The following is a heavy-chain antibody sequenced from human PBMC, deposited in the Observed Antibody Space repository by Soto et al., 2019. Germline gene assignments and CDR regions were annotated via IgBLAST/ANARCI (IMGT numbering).Heavy chain of an antibody. CDR3: AKVTRNGYSSFDS. V-gene: IGHV3-7*03. Sequence: GGSLRLSCAASGFTFSSYWMSWVRQAPGKGLEWVANIKQDGSEKYYVDSVKGRFTISRDNAKNSLYLQMNSLRAEDTAIYYCAKVTRNGYSSFDSWGQGTLVTVSS. CDR2: IKQDGSEK. D-gene: IGHD3-22*01. CDR1: GFTFSSYW. J-gene: IGHJ4*02.